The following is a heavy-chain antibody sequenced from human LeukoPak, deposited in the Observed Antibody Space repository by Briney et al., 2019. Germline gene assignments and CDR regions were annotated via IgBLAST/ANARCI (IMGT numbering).Heavy chain of an antibody. D-gene: IGHD5-24*01. J-gene: IGHJ4*02. Sequence: PGGSLRLSCAASGFTFSNYWMTWVRQSPGKGLEWVANINKGGSDKYHVDSVKGRFAISRDNVKNSLYLQMNSLRAEDTAVYYCTRATSTDYWGQGTLVTVSS. CDR1: GFTFSNYW. CDR2: INKGGSDK. V-gene: IGHV3-7*04. CDR3: TRATSTDY.